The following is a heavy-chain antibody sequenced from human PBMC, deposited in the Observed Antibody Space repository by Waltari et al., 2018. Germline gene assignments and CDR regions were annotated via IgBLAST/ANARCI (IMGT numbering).Heavy chain of an antibody. V-gene: IGHV4-61*09. J-gene: IGHJ6*02. Sequence: QVQLQESGPGLVKPSQTLSLPCTVSGGSISRGSYYWRWIRQPAGQGLEWIGYIYTSGSTNYNPSLKSRVTISVDTSKNQFSLKLSSVTAADTAVYYCARDQGDGGNSAPSRYYYYGMDVWGQGTTVTVSS. CDR3: ARDQGDGGNSAPSRYYYYGMDV. CDR2: IYTSGST. D-gene: IGHD2-21*02. CDR1: GGSISRGSYY.